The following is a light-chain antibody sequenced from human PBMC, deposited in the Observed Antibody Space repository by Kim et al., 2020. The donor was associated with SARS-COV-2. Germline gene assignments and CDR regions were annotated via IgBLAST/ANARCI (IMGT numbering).Light chain of an antibody. Sequence: SPGERATLSCRASQSVSSSYLAWYQQKPGQAPRLLIYGASSRATGIPDRFSGSGSGTDLTLTISTLEPEDSAVYYCQQYGSSPWTFGQGTKVDIK. CDR2: GAS. J-gene: IGKJ1*01. V-gene: IGKV3-20*01. CDR1: QSVSSSY. CDR3: QQYGSSPWT.